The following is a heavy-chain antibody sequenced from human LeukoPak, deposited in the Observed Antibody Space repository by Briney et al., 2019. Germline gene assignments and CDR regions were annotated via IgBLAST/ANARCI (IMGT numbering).Heavy chain of an antibody. V-gene: IGHV4-59*01. J-gene: IGHJ5*02. D-gene: IGHD3-22*01. CDR2: IYYSGST. Sequence: PSETLSLTCTVSGGSISSYYRSWIRQPPGKGLEWIGYIYYSGSTNYNPSLKSRVTISVDTSKNQFSLKLSSVTAADTAVYYCARAPTSYYYDSSGYYLGWFDPWGQGTLVTVSS. CDR3: ARAPTSYYYDSSGYYLGWFDP. CDR1: GGSISSYY.